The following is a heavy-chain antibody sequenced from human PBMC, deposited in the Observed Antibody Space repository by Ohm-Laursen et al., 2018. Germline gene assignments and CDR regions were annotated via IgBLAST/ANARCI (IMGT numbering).Heavy chain of an antibody. Sequence: SETLSLTCTVSGGSISSGGYYWSWIRQHPGKGLEWVGYIYYGGSTYYNPSLKSRVTVSVDTSKNQFSLKLSSVTAADTAVYYCARDLLSPRSSLDAFDIWGQGTMVTVSS. CDR2: IYYGGST. CDR1: GGSISSGGYY. D-gene: IGHD2-15*01. V-gene: IGHV4-31*03. J-gene: IGHJ3*02. CDR3: ARDLLSPRSSLDAFDI.